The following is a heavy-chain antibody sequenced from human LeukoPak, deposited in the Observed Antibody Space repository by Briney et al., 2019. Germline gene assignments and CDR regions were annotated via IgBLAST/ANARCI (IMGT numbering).Heavy chain of an antibody. D-gene: IGHD6-13*01. CDR3: ANAAIDPYSSRWRPPFDY. CDR2: IWYDGSTK. Sequence: GGCLRLSCAASGFTFSSYGMHWVRQAPGKGLEWVAVIWYDGSTKYYADSVKGRFTISRDNSKNTLYLQMNSLRAEATAVYSCANAAIDPYSSRWRPPFDYWGQGTLVTVSS. CDR1: GFTFSSYG. V-gene: IGHV3-33*06. J-gene: IGHJ4*02.